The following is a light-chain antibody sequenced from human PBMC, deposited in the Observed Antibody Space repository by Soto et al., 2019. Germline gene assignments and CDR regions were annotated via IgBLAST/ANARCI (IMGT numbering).Light chain of an antibody. J-gene: IGKJ5*01. V-gene: IGKV1-13*02. Sequence: AIQLTQSPSSLSASVGDRVTITCRASQDIRGALAWYQQKPGKPPKLLIFHVSSLQSGVPSRFSGSGSGTDFTLTISSLQPEDFATYYCQQFNTYPITFGQGTRLEIK. CDR1: QDIRGA. CDR2: HVS. CDR3: QQFNTYPIT.